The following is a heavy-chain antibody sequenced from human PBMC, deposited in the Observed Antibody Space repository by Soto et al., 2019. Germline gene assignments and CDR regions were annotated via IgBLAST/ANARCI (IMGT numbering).Heavy chain of an antibody. CDR3: AWECYYYETPVHPPWFVP. Sequence: GGSLRLSCAASGFIFSSYNMNWVRQAPGKGLEWVSSISSSGSYIFYADSVEGRFTISRDNAKNSLYLQMNSLRAEDTAVYYCAWECYYYETPVHPPWFVPWCRGTLVT. D-gene: IGHD3-22*01. J-gene: IGHJ5*02. V-gene: IGHV3-21*01. CDR2: ISSSGSYI. CDR1: GFIFSSYN.